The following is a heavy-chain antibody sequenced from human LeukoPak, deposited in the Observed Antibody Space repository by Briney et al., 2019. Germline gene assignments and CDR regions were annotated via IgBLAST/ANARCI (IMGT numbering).Heavy chain of an antibody. J-gene: IGHJ4*02. Sequence: GGSLRLSCAASGFTFDDYAMYWVRQAPGKGLEWVSGISWNSGSIDYADSVKGRFTISRDNAKKFLFLQMNSLRVEDMALYYCAKDGGPYGGIRGYFDYWGQGTLVTASS. CDR3: AKDGGPYGGIRGYFDY. D-gene: IGHD4-23*01. CDR1: GFTFDDYA. V-gene: IGHV3-9*03. CDR2: ISWNSGSI.